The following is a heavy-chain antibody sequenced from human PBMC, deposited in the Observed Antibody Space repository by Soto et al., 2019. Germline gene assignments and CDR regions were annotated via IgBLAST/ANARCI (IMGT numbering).Heavy chain of an antibody. Sequence: QVQLVEAGGGLVKPGGSLRLSCAASEFTFSDYYMTWIRQAPGKGLEWVSYISNSGSTIYYADSVKGRFTISRDNAKNSLYLQMNSLRAEDTAGYYCARVLAYGDYGWLDPWGQGTLVTVSP. J-gene: IGHJ5*02. CDR3: ARVLAYGDYGWLDP. CDR2: ISNSGSTI. D-gene: IGHD4-17*01. CDR1: EFTFSDYY. V-gene: IGHV3-11*01.